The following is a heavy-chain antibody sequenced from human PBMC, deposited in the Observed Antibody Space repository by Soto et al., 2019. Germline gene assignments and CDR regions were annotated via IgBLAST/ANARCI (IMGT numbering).Heavy chain of an antibody. Sequence: EVQLLQSGGNLVQPGGSLRLSCAASGFTFNADAMSWVRQAPWKGLEWVSSICGSGDRTYYADSVKGRFTISRDSSDNTLYLXXXXXXXXXXXXXXXXXXXXXXXXSGSLWCLDYWGQGTLVIVSS. D-gene: IGHD3-10*01. J-gene: IGHJ4*02. CDR2: ICGSGDRT. CDR1: GFTFNADA. V-gene: IGHV3-23*01. CDR3: XXXXXXXXXSGSLWCLDY.